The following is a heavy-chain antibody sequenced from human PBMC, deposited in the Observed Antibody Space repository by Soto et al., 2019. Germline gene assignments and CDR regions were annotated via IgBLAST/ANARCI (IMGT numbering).Heavy chain of an antibody. Sequence: EVQLVESGGGLVQPGGSLRLSCVGSGSPFSDQYMDWVRQAPGKGLEWVGRIANRVSSYITEYAASGKGRFSISRDDSKNSLYLQMNSLRTEDTAVYFCTRGYSGVSIYAFDIWGQGTMVTVSS. J-gene: IGHJ3*02. CDR3: TRGYSGVSIYAFDI. CDR2: IANRVSSYIT. V-gene: IGHV3-72*01. D-gene: IGHD1-26*01. CDR1: GSPFSDQY.